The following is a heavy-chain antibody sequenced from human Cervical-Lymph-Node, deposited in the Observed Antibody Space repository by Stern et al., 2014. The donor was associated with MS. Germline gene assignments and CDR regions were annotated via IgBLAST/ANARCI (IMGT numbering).Heavy chain of an antibody. CDR3: AKEGVEDNDAFDI. CDR2: INTHTGKP. J-gene: IGHJ3*02. D-gene: IGHD3-3*01. Sequence: QVQLVQSGSELNSPGASVKVSCRTSGYTFSDSAINWVRQVPGQGLELMGWINTHTGKPTYAQDFTGHFVFSLDTPVSTAYLQITSLRAEDSAIYFCAKEGVEDNDAFDIWGQGTMVTVSP. CDR1: GYTFSDSA. V-gene: IGHV7-4-1*02.